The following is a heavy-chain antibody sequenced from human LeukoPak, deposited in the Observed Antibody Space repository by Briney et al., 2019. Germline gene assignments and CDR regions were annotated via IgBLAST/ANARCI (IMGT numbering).Heavy chain of an antibody. CDR3: ARGYGGGFDY. V-gene: IGHV6-1*01. J-gene: IGHJ4*02. D-gene: IGHD4-23*01. Sequence: SQTLSLTCGISGDSVSSNSATWNWIRQSPSRGLEWLGRTYYRSKWYNDYAVSVKGRITIDPDASKNQITLQVNSVTPEDTAVYYCARGYGGGFDYWGQGTLVTVSS. CDR2: TYYRSKWYN. CDR1: GDSVSSNSAT.